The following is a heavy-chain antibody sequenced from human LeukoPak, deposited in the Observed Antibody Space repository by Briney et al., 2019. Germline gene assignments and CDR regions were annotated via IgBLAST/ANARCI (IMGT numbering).Heavy chain of an antibody. J-gene: IGHJ5*02. CDR2: ISPYNGNT. V-gene: IGHV1-18*04. D-gene: IGHD3-22*01. Sequence: ASVKVSGKASGYTFTSYGITWVRQAPGQVLEWMGWISPYNGNTNYAQKLQGRVTMTTDTSTSTAYVELRSLRSDDTAVYYRARVIVETGANYFDPWGQGTLVTVSS. CDR1: GYTFTSYG. CDR3: ARVIVETGANYFDP.